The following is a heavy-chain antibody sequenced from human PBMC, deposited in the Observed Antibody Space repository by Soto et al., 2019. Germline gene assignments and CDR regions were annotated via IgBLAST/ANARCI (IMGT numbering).Heavy chain of an antibody. CDR3: AKGKYYDFWSGYYEGLDY. Sequence: GGSLRLSCAASGFTFSSYGMHWVRQAPGKGLEWVAVISYDGSNKYYADSVKGRFTISRENSKNTLYLQMNSLRAEDTAVYYCAKGKYYDFWSGYYEGLDYWGQGTLVTVSS. J-gene: IGHJ4*02. V-gene: IGHV3-30*18. CDR2: ISYDGSNK. CDR1: GFTFSSYG. D-gene: IGHD3-3*01.